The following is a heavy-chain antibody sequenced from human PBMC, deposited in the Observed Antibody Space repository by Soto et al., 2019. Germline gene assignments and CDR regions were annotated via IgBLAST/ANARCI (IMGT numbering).Heavy chain of an antibody. D-gene: IGHD6-19*01. CDR1: GAAINSGEFY. J-gene: IGHJ4*02. Sequence: SETLSLTCTVSGAAINSGEFYWSWLRQPPGKGLEWIGYIYHSGATFYNRPLEGRVMMSVDTSKNQFSLKLTAMTAADTAVYYCARGAVAGWYYFDHWGQGLPVTVSS. V-gene: IGHV4-30-4*01. CDR3: ARGAVAGWYYFDH. CDR2: IYHSGAT.